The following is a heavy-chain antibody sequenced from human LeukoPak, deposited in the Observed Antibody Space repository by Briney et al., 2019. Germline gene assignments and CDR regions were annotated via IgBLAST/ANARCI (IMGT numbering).Heavy chain of an antibody. Sequence: PSETLSLTCTVSGGSISSGGYYWSWIRQPPGKGLEWIGYIYHSGSTYYNPSLKSRVTISVDTSKSQFSLKLSSVTAADTAVYYCARDAVVTGTFDYWGQGTLVTVSS. CDR3: ARDAVVTGTFDY. D-gene: IGHD4-23*01. CDR1: GGSISSGGYY. J-gene: IGHJ4*02. V-gene: IGHV4-30-2*01. CDR2: IYHSGST.